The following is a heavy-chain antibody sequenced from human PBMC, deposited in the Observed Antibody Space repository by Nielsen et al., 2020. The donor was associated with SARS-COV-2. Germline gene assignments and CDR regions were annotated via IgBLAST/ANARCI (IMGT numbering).Heavy chain of an antibody. CDR2: IYSGGSST. J-gene: IGHJ6*02. Sequence: GESLKISCAASGFTFSSYAMSWVRKAPGKGLEWVSVIYSGGSSTYYADSVKGRFTISRDTSKNTLYLQMNSLRAEDTAVYYCSKDVRFLEEQYYYYGMDVWGQGTTVTVSS. CDR3: SKDVRFLEEQYYYYGMDV. D-gene: IGHD3-3*01. CDR1: GFTFSSYA. V-gene: IGHV3-23*03.